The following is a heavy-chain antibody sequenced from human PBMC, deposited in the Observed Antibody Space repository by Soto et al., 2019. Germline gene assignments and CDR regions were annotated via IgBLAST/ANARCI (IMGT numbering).Heavy chain of an antibody. CDR3: ARVGCSGGSCSGAFDI. Sequence: GGSLRLSCAASGFTFSDYYMSWIRQAPGKGLEWVSYISSSSSYTNYADSVKGRFTISRDNAKNSLYLQMNSLRAEDTAVYYCARVGCSGGSCSGAFDIWGQGTMVTVSS. CDR2: ISSSSSYT. D-gene: IGHD2-15*01. J-gene: IGHJ3*02. CDR1: GFTFSDYY. V-gene: IGHV3-11*06.